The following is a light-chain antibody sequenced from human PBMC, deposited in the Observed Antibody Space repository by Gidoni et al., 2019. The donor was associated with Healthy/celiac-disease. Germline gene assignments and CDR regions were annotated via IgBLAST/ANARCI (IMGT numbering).Light chain of an antibody. CDR2: AAS. Sequence: DIQMTQSPSSLSASVGDRVTITCRASQSISSYLNWYQQKPGKAPKLLIYAASSLQSGVPSRFSGSGSGTDFTLIISSLQPEDFATYYCQQSYSTPFTCGPGTKVEIK. CDR1: QSISSY. V-gene: IGKV1-39*01. CDR3: QQSYSTPFT. J-gene: IGKJ3*01.